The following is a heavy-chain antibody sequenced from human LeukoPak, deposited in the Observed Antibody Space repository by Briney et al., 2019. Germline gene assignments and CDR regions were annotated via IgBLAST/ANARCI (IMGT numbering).Heavy chain of an antibody. J-gene: IGHJ6*03. CDR2: INHSGST. D-gene: IGHD6-13*01. CDR3: ARALVDSSSWYYYYYYYMDV. Sequence: SETLSLTCAVYGGSFSGYCWSWIRQPPGKGLEWIGEINHSGSTNYNPSLKSRVTISVDTSKNQFSLKLSSVTAADTAVYYCARALVDSSSWYYYYYYYMDVWGKGTTVTVSS. CDR1: GGSFSGYC. V-gene: IGHV4-34*01.